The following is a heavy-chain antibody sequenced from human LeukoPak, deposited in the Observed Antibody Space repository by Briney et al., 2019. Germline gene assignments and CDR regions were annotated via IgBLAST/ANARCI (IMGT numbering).Heavy chain of an antibody. CDR3: ARDTGGNWFDP. Sequence: GASVKVSCKASGYTFTGYYMHWVRQAPGQGLEWMGWINPNNGGTNYAQKFQGRVTMTRDTSISTAYVELSSLISDDTAVYYCARDTGGNWFDPWGQGTLVTVSS. D-gene: IGHD2-8*02. V-gene: IGHV1-2*02. CDR1: GYTFTGYY. J-gene: IGHJ5*02. CDR2: INPNNGGT.